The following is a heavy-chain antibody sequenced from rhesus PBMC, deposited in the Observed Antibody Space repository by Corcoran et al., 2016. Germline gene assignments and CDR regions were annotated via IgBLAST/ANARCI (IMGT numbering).Heavy chain of an antibody. CDR1: GYTFTAYY. V-gene: IGHV1-138*01. CDR2: KHPKTGGR. Sequence: QVQLVPSGAEVTKPGSSVQVSCKASGYTFTAYYMHLVRPAPGQGLEWKGEKHPKTGGRNEAQKVKGRGTMTRDKSRGTGYMELSSLRSEDTAVYYCERERDYGTVDYWGQGVLVTVSS. D-gene: IGHD4-29*01. J-gene: IGHJ4*01. CDR3: ERERDYGTVDY.